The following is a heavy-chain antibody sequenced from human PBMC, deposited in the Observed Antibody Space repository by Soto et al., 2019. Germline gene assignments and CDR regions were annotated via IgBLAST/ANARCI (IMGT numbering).Heavy chain of an antibody. CDR1: GFTFSDFG. J-gene: IGHJ6*02. CDR2: ISEDAETD. D-gene: IGHD3-10*01. V-gene: IGHV3-30*18. Sequence: PGGSLRLSCVASGFTFSDFGMHWVRQGPGKGLEWLAVISEDAETDFHADSVKGRFTVSRDNFKETLYLQMNSLTTDDSGAYFCAKAPFRRPYYFYGMDVWGQGTTVTVS. CDR3: AKAPFRRPYYFYGMDV.